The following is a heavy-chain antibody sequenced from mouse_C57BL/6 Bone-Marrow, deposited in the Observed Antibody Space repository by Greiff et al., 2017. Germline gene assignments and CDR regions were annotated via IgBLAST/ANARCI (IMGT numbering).Heavy chain of an antibody. CDR3: AREEWLLRSSWFAY. D-gene: IGHD1-1*01. CDR2: IYPGSGST. V-gene: IGHV1-55*01. CDR1: GYTFTSYW. J-gene: IGHJ3*01. Sequence: QVQLKQPGAELVKPGASVKMSCKASGYTFTSYWITWVKQRPGQGLEWIGDIYPGSGSTNYNEKFKSKATLTVDTSSSTAYMQLSSLTSEDSAVYYCAREEWLLRSSWFAYWGQGTLVTVSA.